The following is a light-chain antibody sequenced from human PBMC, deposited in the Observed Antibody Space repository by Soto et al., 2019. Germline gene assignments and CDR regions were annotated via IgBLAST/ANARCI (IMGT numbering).Light chain of an antibody. CDR1: QTISSW. CDR2: KAS. V-gene: IGKV1-5*03. J-gene: IGKJ1*01. CDR3: QHYNSYSEA. Sequence: DIQMTQSPSTLSGSVGDRVTITCRASQTISSWLAWYQQKQGKAPKVXIYKASTLKSGVPSRFSGSGSGTEFTLTISSLQPDDFATYYCQHYNSYSEAFGQGTKVDIK.